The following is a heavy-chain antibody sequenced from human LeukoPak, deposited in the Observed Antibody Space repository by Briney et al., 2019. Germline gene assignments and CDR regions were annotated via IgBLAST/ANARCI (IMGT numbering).Heavy chain of an antibody. J-gene: IGHJ3*02. Sequence: GGSLRLSCAASGLTFSSYSMNWVRQAPGKGLEWVAVIWYDGSNKYYADSVKGRFTISRDNSKNTLYLQMNSLRAEDTAVYYCARDRADAFDIWGQGTMVTVSS. CDR3: ARDRADAFDI. V-gene: IGHV3-33*08. CDR2: IWYDGSNK. CDR1: GLTFSSYS.